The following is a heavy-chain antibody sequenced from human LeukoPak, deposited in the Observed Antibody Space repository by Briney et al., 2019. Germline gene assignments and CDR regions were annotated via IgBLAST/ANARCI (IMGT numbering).Heavy chain of an antibody. CDR1: GFTFSSYA. CDR3: AKPLTVTTTLEFDY. D-gene: IGHD4-11*01. Sequence: GGSLRLSCAASGFTFSSYAMSWVRQAPGKGLEGVSAISGSGGSTYYADSVNVRFTISRDNPKNTLYLQMNSLRAEDTAVYYCAKPLTVTTTLEFDYWGQGTLVTVSS. CDR2: ISGSGGST. V-gene: IGHV3-23*01. J-gene: IGHJ4*02.